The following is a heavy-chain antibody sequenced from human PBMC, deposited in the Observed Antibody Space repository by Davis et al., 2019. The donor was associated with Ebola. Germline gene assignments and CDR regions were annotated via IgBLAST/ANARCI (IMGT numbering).Heavy chain of an antibody. D-gene: IGHD6-19*01. CDR1: GYSFTSYW. CDR3: ARHRIAVAGTDPGDYYYYGMDV. Sequence: KVSCKGSGYSFTSYWISRVRQLPGKGLEWMGRIDPSDSYTYYSPSFQGHVTISADKSISTAYLQWSSLKASDTAMYYCARHRIAVAGTDPGDYYYYGMDVWGQGTTVTVSS. V-gene: IGHV5-10-1*01. J-gene: IGHJ6*02. CDR2: IDPSDSYT.